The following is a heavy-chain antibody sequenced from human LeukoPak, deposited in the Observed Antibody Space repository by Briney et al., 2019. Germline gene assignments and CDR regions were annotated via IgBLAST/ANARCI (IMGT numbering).Heavy chain of an antibody. CDR2: IYHSGST. Sequence: SETLSLTCAVSGGSISSSNWWSWVRQPPGKGLEWIGEIYHSGSTNYNPSLKSRVTISVDKSENQFSLKLSSVTAADTAVYYCANLWGSYRPRGYWGQGTLVTVSS. J-gene: IGHJ4*02. D-gene: IGHD3-16*02. CDR1: GGSISSSNW. V-gene: IGHV4-4*02. CDR3: ANLWGSYRPRGY.